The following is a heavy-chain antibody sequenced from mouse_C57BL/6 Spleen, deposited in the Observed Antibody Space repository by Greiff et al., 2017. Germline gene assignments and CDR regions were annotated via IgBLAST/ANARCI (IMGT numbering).Heavy chain of an antibody. D-gene: IGHD2-1*01. CDR2: IYPRSGNT. V-gene: IGHV1-81*01. CDR3: AYGTHYFDY. CDR1: GYTFTSYG. Sequence: QVQLKESGAELARPGASVKLSCKASGYTFTSYGISWVKQSTGQGLEWIGEIYPRSGNTYYNEKFKGKATLTADKASSTAYMELRSLTSEDSAVYFCAYGTHYFDYWGQGTTLTVSS. J-gene: IGHJ2*01.